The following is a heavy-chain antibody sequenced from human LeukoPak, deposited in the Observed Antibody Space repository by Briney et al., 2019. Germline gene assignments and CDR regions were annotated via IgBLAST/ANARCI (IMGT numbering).Heavy chain of an antibody. CDR2: INHSGST. CDR1: GGSFSGYY. CDR3: ARGAMVRGTLDY. Sequence: PSETLSLTCTVYGGSFSGYYWSWIRQPPGKGLEWIGEINHSGSTNYNPSLKSRVTISVDTSKNRFSLKLSSVTAADTAVYYCARGAMVRGTLDYWGQGTLVTVSS. V-gene: IGHV4-34*01. J-gene: IGHJ4*02. D-gene: IGHD3-10*01.